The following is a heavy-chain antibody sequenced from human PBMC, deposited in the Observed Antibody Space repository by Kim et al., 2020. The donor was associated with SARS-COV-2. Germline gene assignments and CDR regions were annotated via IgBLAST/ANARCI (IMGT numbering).Heavy chain of an antibody. V-gene: IGHV3-21*01. D-gene: IGHD6-19*01. CDR3: ARAYSSGWASFDY. CDR1: GFTFSSYS. Sequence: GGSLRLSCTASGFTFSSYSMNWVRQAPGKGLEWVSSISSSSSYIYYADSVKGRFTISRDNAKNSLYLQMNSLRAEDTAVYYCARAYSSGWASFDYWGQGTLVTVSS. CDR2: ISSSSSYI. J-gene: IGHJ4*02.